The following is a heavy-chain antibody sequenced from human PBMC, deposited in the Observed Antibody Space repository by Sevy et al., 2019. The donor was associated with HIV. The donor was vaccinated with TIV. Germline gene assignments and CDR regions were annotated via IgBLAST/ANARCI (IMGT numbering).Heavy chain of an antibody. CDR1: GASITSSIYY. CDR2: IHHSGST. J-gene: IGHJ3*01. V-gene: IGHV4-39*01. D-gene: IGHD3-22*01. CDR3: AKHCSHYFDNSGYGEAFDV. Sequence: SETLSLTCSVSGASITSSIYYWAWIHQSPAKGLEWFGSIHHSGSTYYNLSLKSRVTISVDTSKNHFYLKMNSVTAADTAVYYCAKHCSHYFDNSGYGEAFDVWGQGTKVTVSS.